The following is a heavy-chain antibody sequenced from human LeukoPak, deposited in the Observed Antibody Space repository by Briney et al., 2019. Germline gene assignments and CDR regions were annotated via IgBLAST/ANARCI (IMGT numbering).Heavy chain of an antibody. CDR3: ARAPYGERGGSDY. D-gene: IGHD4-17*01. CDR2: ISTTTSAI. Sequence: GSLRLSCAAPGFTFSTYSLNWGRQAPGEGVGWVSYISTTTSAIYYADSVKGRFTVSRDNAKSSLYLQMNSLRADDTAVYYCARAPYGERGGSDYWGQGTLVTVSS. CDR1: GFTFSTYS. V-gene: IGHV3-48*01. J-gene: IGHJ4*02.